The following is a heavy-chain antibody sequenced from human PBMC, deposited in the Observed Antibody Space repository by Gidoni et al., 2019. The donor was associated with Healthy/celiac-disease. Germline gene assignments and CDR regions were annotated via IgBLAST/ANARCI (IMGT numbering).Heavy chain of an antibody. V-gene: IGHV4-31*03. CDR3: ARSVMITFGGVIVPSYYFDY. J-gene: IGHJ4*02. CDR1: GGSIRSGGYY. CDR2: IYYSGST. Sequence: QVQLQESGPGLVKPSQTLSLPCTVSGGSIRSGGYYWSWIRQHPGKGLEWIGYIYYSGSTYYNPSLKRRVTISVDTSKNQFSLKLSSVTAADTAVYYCARSVMITFGGVIVPSYYFDYWGQGTLVTVSS. D-gene: IGHD3-16*02.